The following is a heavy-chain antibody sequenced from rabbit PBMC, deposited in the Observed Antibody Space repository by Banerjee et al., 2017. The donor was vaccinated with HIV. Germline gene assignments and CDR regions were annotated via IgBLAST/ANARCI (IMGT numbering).Heavy chain of an antibody. D-gene: IGHD6-1*01. CDR2: IYAGSSGST. CDR3: ARDQYTFNYVGYGYGYNL. Sequence: QEQLEESGGDLVKPEGSLTLTCTASGFSFSSSYWIWWVRQAPGKGLEWIGTIYAGSSGSTDYASWAKGRFTISKTSSTTVTLQMTSLTAADTATYFCARDQYTFNYVGYGYGYNLWGQGTLVTVS. CDR1: GFSFSSSYW. V-gene: IGHV1S45*01. J-gene: IGHJ4*01.